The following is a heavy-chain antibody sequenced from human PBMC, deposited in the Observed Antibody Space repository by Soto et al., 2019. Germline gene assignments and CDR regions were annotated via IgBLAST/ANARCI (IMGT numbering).Heavy chain of an antibody. J-gene: IGHJ4*02. D-gene: IGHD5-18*01. CDR1: GYTFTCYG. CDR3: ASSLLVGYGLEGESD. V-gene: IGHV1-18*01. CDR2: ISAYNGNT. Sequence: QVQLVQSGAEVKKPGASVKVSCKASGYTFTCYGISWVRQAPGQGLEWMGWISAYNGNTNYAQKLQGRVTMTTDTSTSTAYMERRSLRSDDTAVYYCASSLLVGYGLEGESDWGQGTLVTVSS.